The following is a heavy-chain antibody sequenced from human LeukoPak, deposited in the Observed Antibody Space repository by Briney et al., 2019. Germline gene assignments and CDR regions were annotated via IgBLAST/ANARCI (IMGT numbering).Heavy chain of an antibody. Sequence: SETLSLTCAVSGGSISSGGYSWSWIRQPPGKGPEWIGYIYQSGITNYNPSLRTRVTISIDRSKTQFSLKLTSVTAADTAVYFCAGSCGDPKWFDLWGQGTLVTVSS. CDR1: GGSISSGGYS. CDR2: IYQSGIT. V-gene: IGHV4-30-2*01. J-gene: IGHJ5*02. CDR3: AGSCGDPKWFDL. D-gene: IGHD2-21*01.